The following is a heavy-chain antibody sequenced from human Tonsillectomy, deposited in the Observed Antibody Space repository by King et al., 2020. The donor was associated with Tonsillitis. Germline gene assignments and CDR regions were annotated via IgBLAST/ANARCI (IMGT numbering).Heavy chain of an antibody. CDR2: ISYGGSNK. CDR3: ARGPFRDGYNLAY. CDR1: GFTLSSYT. V-gene: IGHV3-30*01. Sequence: VQLVESGGGVVQPGRSLRLSCAASGFTLSSYTLHWVRQAPGKGLHWVAVISYGGSNKYYGDSVKGRFNISRDNSKNAVYLQVNILREEDTAVYYCARGPFRDGYNLAYWGQGTLVTVSS. J-gene: IGHJ4*02. D-gene: IGHD5-24*01.